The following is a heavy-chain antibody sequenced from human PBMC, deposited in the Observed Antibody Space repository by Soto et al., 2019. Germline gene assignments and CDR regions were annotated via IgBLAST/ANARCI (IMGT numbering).Heavy chain of an antibody. Sequence: GGSLRLSCAASGFSFKDYYMTWMRQTPEKGLEWISTITSSGGNAYYAASVKGRVTISRDNAHNSLYLQMSGLRAEDTALYYCETDMSTTYVNYFDIWGQGTLVTVSS. CDR2: ITSSGGNA. CDR1: GFSFKDYY. D-gene: IGHD3-16*01. V-gene: IGHV3-11*01. J-gene: IGHJ4*02. CDR3: ETDMSTTYVNYFDI.